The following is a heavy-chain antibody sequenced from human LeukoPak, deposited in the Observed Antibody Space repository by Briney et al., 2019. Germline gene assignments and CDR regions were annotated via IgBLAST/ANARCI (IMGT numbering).Heavy chain of an antibody. CDR2: IKSKTDGGTT. V-gene: IGHV3-15*01. J-gene: IGHJ4*02. CDR1: GFTFSNAW. D-gene: IGHD3-3*01. Sequence: GGSLRLSCAASGFTFSNAWMSWVRQAPGKGLEWVGRIKSKTDGGTTDYAAPVKGRFTISRDDSKNTLYLQMNSLKTEDTAVYYCTTTYYDFWSGYRYYWGQGTLVTVSS. CDR3: TTTYYDFWSGYRYY.